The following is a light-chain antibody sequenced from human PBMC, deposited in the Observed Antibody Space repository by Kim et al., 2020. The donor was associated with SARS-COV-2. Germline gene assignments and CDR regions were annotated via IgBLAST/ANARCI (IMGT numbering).Light chain of an antibody. CDR3: QQYKSYTWS. V-gene: IGKV1-5*03. CDR2: KAS. J-gene: IGKJ1*01. Sequence: GDRVTITCRASQSISSWLAWYQQKPGKAPKHLIYKASNLETGVPSRFSGSGSGTEFTLTISSLQPDDVGTYYCQQYKSYTWSFGQGTKVDIK. CDR1: QSISSW.